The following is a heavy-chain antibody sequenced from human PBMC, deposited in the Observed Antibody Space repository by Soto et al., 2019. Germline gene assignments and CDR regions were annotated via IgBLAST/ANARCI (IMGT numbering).Heavy chain of an antibody. V-gene: IGHV5-10-1*01. J-gene: IGHJ6*02. Sequence: PGESLNSSCKGAGYSCTSYWISWVRQMPGKGLEWMGRIDPSDSYTNYSPSFQGHVTISADKSISTAYLQWSSLKASDTAMYYCARHYDILTGNAYYYGIYVWGQGTTLTV. CDR3: ARHYDILTGNAYYYGIYV. CDR1: GYSCTSYW. CDR2: IDPSDSYT. D-gene: IGHD3-9*01.